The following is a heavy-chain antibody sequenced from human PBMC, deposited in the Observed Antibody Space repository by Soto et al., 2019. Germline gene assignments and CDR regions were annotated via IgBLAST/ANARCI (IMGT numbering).Heavy chain of an antibody. CDR3: ARAYRDYRDTAMVTDAFDI. CDR2: IIPIFGTA. D-gene: IGHD5-18*01. V-gene: IGHV1-69*13. CDR1: GGTFSSYA. Sequence: ASVKVSCKASGGTFSSYAISWVRQAPGQGLEWMGGIIPIFGTANYAQKFQGRVTITADESTSTAYMELSSLRSEDTAVYYCARAYRDYRDTAMVTDAFDIWGQGTMVTVSS. J-gene: IGHJ3*02.